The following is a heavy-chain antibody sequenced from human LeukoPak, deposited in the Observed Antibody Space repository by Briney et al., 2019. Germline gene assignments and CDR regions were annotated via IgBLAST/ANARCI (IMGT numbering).Heavy chain of an antibody. CDR2: IRQDGSEE. V-gene: IGHV3-7*01. CDR3: ARDKIVGPTTLDY. Sequence: LPGGSLRLSCAASGFIFNTYWMSWVRQAPGKGPEWVANIRQDGSEEYYVGSVKGRFTISRDNAKNSLYLQMNSLRAEDSAVYYCARDKIVGPTTLDYWGQGTLVTVSS. D-gene: IGHD1-26*01. CDR1: GFIFNTYW. J-gene: IGHJ4*02.